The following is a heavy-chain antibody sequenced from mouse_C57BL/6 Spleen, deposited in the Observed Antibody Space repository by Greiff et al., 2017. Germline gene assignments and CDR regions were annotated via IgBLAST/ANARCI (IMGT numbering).Heavy chain of an antibody. CDR3: ARSAGWELMDY. V-gene: IGHV1-26*01. J-gene: IGHJ4*01. Sequence: EVQLQQSGPELVKPGASVKISCKASGYTFTDYYMNWVKQSHGKSLEWIGDINPNNGGTSYNQKFKGKATLTVDKSSSTAYMELRSLTSEDSAVYYCARSAGWELMDYWGQGTSVTVSS. CDR2: INPNNGGT. D-gene: IGHD2-3*01. CDR1: GYTFTDYY.